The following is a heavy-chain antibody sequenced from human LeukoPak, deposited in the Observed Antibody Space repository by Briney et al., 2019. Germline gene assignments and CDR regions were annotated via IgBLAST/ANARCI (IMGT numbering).Heavy chain of an antibody. D-gene: IGHD2-2*01. CDR1: GYTFTSYG. V-gene: IGHV1-18*01. J-gene: IGHJ4*02. Sequence: ASVKVSCKASGYTFTSYGISWVRQAPGQGLEWMGWISAYNGNTNYAQKLQGRVTMTTDTSASTAYMELRSLRSDDTAVYYCARDGGIVVVPAASDYWGQGTLVTVSS. CDR2: ISAYNGNT. CDR3: ARDGGIVVVPAASDY.